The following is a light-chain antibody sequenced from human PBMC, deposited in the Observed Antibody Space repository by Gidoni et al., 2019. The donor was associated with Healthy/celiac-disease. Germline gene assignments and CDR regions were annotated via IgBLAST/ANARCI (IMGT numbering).Light chain of an antibody. CDR2: EVS. CDR1: SSDVGGYNY. CDR3: SSYAGSNAVV. V-gene: IGLV2-8*01. Sequence: QSALTQPPSASGSPGQSVTISCTGTSSDVGGYNYVSWYQQHPGKAPTLMIYEVSKRPAGVPGRFAGSKSGNTASLTVSGLQAEDEADYYCSSYAGSNAVVFGGGTKLTVL. J-gene: IGLJ2*01.